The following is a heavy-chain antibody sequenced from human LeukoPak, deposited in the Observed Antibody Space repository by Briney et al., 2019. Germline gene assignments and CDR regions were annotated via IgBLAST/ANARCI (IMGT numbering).Heavy chain of an antibody. J-gene: IGHJ4*02. Sequence: GGSLRLSCAASGFTFSDYYMSWIRQAPGKGLEWVSSISSSSSYIYYADSVKGRFTISRDNAKNSLYLQMNSLRAEDTAVYYCARGADCSGGSCYSELDYWGQGTLVTVSS. CDR2: ISSSSSYI. V-gene: IGHV3-11*06. CDR1: GFTFSDYY. CDR3: ARGADCSGGSCYSELDY. D-gene: IGHD2-15*01.